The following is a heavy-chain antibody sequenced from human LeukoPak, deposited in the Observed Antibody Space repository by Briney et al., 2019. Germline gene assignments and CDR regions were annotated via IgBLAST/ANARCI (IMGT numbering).Heavy chain of an antibody. CDR3: AAKTRLSAVTSYYYVDV. CDR2: ITESGDNT. D-gene: IGHD3-10*01. CDR1: AFTFPTYG. J-gene: IGHJ6*03. V-gene: IGHV3-23*01. Sequence: GGSLRLSCAASAFTFPTYGMIWVRQAPGKGLEWVSSITESGDNTYYADSVKGRFTISRDNSKNTLYLQMNSMRAEDTAVYYCAAKTRLSAVTSYYYVDVWGKGTTATVSS.